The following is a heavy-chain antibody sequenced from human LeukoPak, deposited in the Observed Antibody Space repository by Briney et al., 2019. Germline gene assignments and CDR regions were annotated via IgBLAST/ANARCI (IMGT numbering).Heavy chain of an antibody. CDR2: IYYSGST. Sequence: SETLSLTCTVSGDSISSYYWSWIRQPPGKGLEWIGFIYYSGSTTYNPSLKSRVSISIDTSKNQFSLRLSSVTAADTAVYYCVRDRGYHCTGGTCYSKIWFDPWGQGILVTVSS. CDR3: VRDRGYHCTGGTCYSKIWFDP. D-gene: IGHD2-15*01. V-gene: IGHV4-59*01. J-gene: IGHJ5*02. CDR1: GDSISSYY.